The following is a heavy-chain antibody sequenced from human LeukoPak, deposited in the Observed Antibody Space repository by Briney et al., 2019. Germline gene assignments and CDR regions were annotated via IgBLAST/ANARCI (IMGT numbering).Heavy chain of an antibody. D-gene: IGHD4-17*01. CDR2: ISYDGSNK. Sequence: GGSLRLSCAASGFTFSSYAMHWVRQAPGKGLEWVAVISYDGSNKYYADSVKGRFTISRDNSKNTLYLQMNSLRAEDTAVYYCARDLDYGDYASYYYYMDVWGKGTTVTVSS. CDR1: GFTFSSYA. V-gene: IGHV3-30*04. CDR3: ARDLDYGDYASYYYYMDV. J-gene: IGHJ6*03.